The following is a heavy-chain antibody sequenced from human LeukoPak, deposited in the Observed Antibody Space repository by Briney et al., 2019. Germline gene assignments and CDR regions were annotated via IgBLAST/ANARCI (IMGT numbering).Heavy chain of an antibody. Sequence: GGSLRLSCAASGFTFSSYAMHWVRQAPGKGLEWVAVISYDGSNKYYADSVKGRFTISRDNSKNTLYLQMNSLRAEDTAVYYCARAPYGDPLYYFDYWGQGTLVTVSS. CDR2: ISYDGSNK. J-gene: IGHJ4*02. V-gene: IGHV3-30-3*01. CDR3: ARAPYGDPLYYFDY. CDR1: GFTFSSYA. D-gene: IGHD4-17*01.